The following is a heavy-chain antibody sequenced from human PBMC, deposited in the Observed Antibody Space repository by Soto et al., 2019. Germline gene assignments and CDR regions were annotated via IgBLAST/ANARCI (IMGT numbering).Heavy chain of an antibody. CDR2: IYYSGST. V-gene: IGHV4-31*03. J-gene: IGHJ4*02. CDR3: ARVPGYQLRFDY. Sequence: QVQLQESGPGLVKPSHTLSLTCTVSGGSISSGGYYWSWIRQHPGKGLEWIGYIYYSGSTYYNPALKSRVTISADTSKNQFSLKLSSVTAADTAVYYCARVPGYQLRFDYWGQGTLGTVSS. D-gene: IGHD5-18*01. CDR1: GGSISSGGYY.